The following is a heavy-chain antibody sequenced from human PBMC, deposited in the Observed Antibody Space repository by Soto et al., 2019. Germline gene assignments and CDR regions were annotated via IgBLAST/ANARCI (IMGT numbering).Heavy chain of an antibody. CDR1: GYTFTSYD. D-gene: IGHD7-27*01. V-gene: IGHV1-8*01. J-gene: IGHJ4*02. CDR2: MNPYSGNT. Sequence: QVQLVQSGAEVKKPGASVKVSCKASGYTFTSYDINWVRQATGQGLEWMGWMNPYSGNTGYAQKFQGRVTMTRNTAISTADMELSSLRCEDWAVYYCAHWGLSRGGGDYWGQGTLVTVSS. CDR3: AHWGLSRGGGDY.